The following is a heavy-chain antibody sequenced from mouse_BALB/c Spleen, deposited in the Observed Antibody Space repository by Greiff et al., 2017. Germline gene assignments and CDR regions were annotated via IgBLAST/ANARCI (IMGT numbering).Heavy chain of an antibody. CDR1: GFSLTSYG. Sequence: QVQLKQSGPGLVQPSQSLSITCTVSGFSLTSYGVHWVRQSPGKGLEWLGVIWSGGSTDYNAAFISRLSISKDNSKSQVFFKMNSLQADDTAIYYCARKLYGNYGGFAYWGQGTLVTVSA. J-gene: IGHJ3*01. V-gene: IGHV2-4-1*01. CDR2: IWSGGST. D-gene: IGHD2-1*01. CDR3: ARKLYGNYGGFAY.